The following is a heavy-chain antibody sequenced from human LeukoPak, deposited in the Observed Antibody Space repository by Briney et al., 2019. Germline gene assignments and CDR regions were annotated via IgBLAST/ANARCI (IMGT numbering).Heavy chain of an antibody. J-gene: IGHJ6*02. CDR2: IYGGGTT. CDR1: GFTVSSNY. CDR3: ARDRMETAMGPQFRTYYYGMDV. Sequence: GGSLRLSCAASGFTVSSNYMTWVRQAPGKGLEWVSVIYGGGTTYYADSVKGRFTISRDNSKNTVYLQMNSLRVEDTAVYYCARDRMETAMGPQFRTYYYGMDVWGQGTTVTVSS. V-gene: IGHV3-66*01. D-gene: IGHD5-18*01.